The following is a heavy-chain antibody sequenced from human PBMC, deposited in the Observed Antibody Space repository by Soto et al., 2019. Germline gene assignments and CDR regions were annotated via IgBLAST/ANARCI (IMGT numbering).Heavy chain of an antibody. CDR2: ISPYNGNI. V-gene: IGHV1-18*01. Sequence: ASVKVSCKASGYTFAIYDSNWLRQAPGQGLEWMGWISPYNGNINYAQRVQGRVTMTTDTSTSTAYMELRSLRSDDTAVYYCARDSSGFNSHDAFDIWGQGTMVTVSS. CDR3: ARDSSGFNSHDAFDI. D-gene: IGHD3-22*01. CDR1: GYTFAIYD. J-gene: IGHJ3*02.